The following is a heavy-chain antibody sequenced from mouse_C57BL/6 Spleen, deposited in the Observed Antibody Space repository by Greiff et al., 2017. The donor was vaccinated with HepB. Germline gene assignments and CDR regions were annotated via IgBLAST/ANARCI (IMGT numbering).Heavy chain of an antibody. V-gene: IGHV1-55*01. J-gene: IGHJ4*01. CDR1: GYTFTSYW. CDR3: ARYPSYDYDGYYAMDY. D-gene: IGHD2-4*01. Sequence: QVQLQQPGAELVKPGASVKMSCKASGYTFTSYWITWVKQRPGQGLEWIGDIYPGSGSTNYNEKFKSKATLTVDTSSSTAYMQLSILTSEDSAVYYCARYPSYDYDGYYAMDYWGQGTSVTVSS. CDR2: IYPGSGST.